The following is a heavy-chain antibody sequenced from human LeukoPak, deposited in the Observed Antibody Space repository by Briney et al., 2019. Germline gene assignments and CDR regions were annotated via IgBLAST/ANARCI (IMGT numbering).Heavy chain of an antibody. Sequence: SVKVSCKASGGTFSSYTISWVRQAPGQGLVWMGGIIPIFGTANYAQKFQGRVTITADESTIAAYMELSSLRSENTAVYYCARDRQKRAGYSSGWYYYYMDVWGKGTTVTVSS. D-gene: IGHD6-19*01. V-gene: IGHV1-69*13. CDR3: ARDRQKRAGYSSGWYYYYMDV. CDR2: IIPIFGTA. CDR1: GGTFSSYT. J-gene: IGHJ6*03.